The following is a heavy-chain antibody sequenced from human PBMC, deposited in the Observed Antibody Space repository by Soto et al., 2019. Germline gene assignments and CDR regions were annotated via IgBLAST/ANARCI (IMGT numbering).Heavy chain of an antibody. D-gene: IGHD2-21*01. CDR2: IYSGGST. CDR3: ARETPWLFFLGRDRNFFDY. J-gene: IGHJ4*02. Sequence: GSLRLSCAASGFTVSSNYMSWVRQAPGKGLGWVSVIYSGGSTYYADSVKGRFTISRDNSKNTLYLQMNSLRAEDTAVYYCARETPWLFFLGRDRNFFDYWGQRTLVIVSS. CDR1: GFTVSSNY. V-gene: IGHV3-66*01.